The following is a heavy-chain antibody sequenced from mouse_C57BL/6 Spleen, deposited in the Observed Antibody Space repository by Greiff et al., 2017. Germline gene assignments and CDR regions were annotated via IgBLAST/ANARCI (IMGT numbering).Heavy chain of an antibody. CDR2: INPNNGGT. J-gene: IGHJ2*01. V-gene: IGHV1-22*01. CDR1: GYTFTDYN. CDR3: ARTDYYGSSYVDY. Sequence: EVKLQESGPELVKPGASVKMSCKASGYTFTDYNMHWVKQSPGKSLEWIGYINPNNGGTSYNQKFKGKATLTVNKSSSTAYMELRSLTSEDSAVYYCARTDYYGSSYVDYWGQGTTLTVSS. D-gene: IGHD1-1*01.